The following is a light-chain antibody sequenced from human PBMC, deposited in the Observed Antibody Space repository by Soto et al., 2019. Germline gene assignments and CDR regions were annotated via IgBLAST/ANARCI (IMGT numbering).Light chain of an antibody. J-gene: IGLJ1*01. CDR1: NIGSKS. V-gene: IGLV3-21*02. Sequence: SYELTQPPSVSVAPGQTARITCGGNNIGSKSVHWYQLKPGQAPVLVVYDDDDRPSGIPERFSGSNSGSTATLTIGRVEAGEEADYYCQVWDSGSDHYVFGTGTKVTVL. CDR2: DDD. CDR3: QVWDSGSDHYV.